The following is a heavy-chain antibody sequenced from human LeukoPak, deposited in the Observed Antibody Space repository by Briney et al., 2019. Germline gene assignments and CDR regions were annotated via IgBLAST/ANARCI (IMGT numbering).Heavy chain of an antibody. D-gene: IGHD6-19*01. CDR1: GGTFSSYA. Sequence: ASVKVSCKASGGTFSSYAISWVRQAPGQGLEWMGRIIPILGIANYAQKFQGRVTITADKSTSTAYMELSSLRSEDTAVYYCARVIAVAGVRFDYWGQGTLVTVSS. CDR3: ARVIAVAGVRFDY. CDR2: IIPILGIA. J-gene: IGHJ4*02. V-gene: IGHV1-69*04.